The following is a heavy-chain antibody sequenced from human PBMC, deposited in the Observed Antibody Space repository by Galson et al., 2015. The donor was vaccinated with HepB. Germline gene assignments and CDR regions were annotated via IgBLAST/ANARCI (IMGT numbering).Heavy chain of an antibody. CDR3: TSGSYYGTDYYYYGMDV. V-gene: IGHV3-73*01. CDR2: IRSKANSYAT. CDR1: GFTFSGSA. D-gene: IGHD1-26*01. Sequence: SLRLSCAASGFTFSGSAMHWVRQASGKGLEWVGRIRSKANSYATAYAASVKGRFTISRDGSKNTAHLQMNSLKTEDTAVYYCTSGSYYGTDYYYYGMDVWGQGTTVTVSS. J-gene: IGHJ6*02.